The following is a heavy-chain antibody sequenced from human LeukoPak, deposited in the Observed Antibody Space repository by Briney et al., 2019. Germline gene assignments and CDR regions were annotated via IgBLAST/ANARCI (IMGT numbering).Heavy chain of an antibody. J-gene: IGHJ3*02. CDR2: INHSGST. CDR1: GGSFSGYY. CDR3: AGQSLRYFDWSYAFDI. Sequence: SETSSLTCAVYGGSFSGYYWSWIRQPPGKGLEWIGEINHSGSTNYNPSLKSRVTISVDTSKNQFSLKLSSVTAADTAVYYCAGQSLRYFDWSYAFDIWGQGTMVTVSS. V-gene: IGHV4-34*01. D-gene: IGHD3-9*01.